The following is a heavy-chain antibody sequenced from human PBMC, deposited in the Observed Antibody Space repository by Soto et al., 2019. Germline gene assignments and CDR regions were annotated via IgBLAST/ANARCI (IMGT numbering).Heavy chain of an antibody. CDR1: GGSFSGYY. Sequence: QVQLHQWGAGLLKPSETLSLTCAVYGGSFSGYYWSWIRQPPGKGLEWIGEINHSGSTNYNPSLKSRVTISVDTSKNQFSLKLSSVTAADTAVYYCASRGYSYGYYYYYGMDVWGQGTTVTVSS. CDR2: INHSGST. V-gene: IGHV4-34*01. J-gene: IGHJ6*02. D-gene: IGHD5-18*01. CDR3: ASRGYSYGYYYYYGMDV.